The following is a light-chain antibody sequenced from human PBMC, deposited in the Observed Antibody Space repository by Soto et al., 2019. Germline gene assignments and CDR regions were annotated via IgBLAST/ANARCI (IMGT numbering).Light chain of an antibody. Sequence: SYELTQPPSVSVAPGKTARITCGGNNIGSKSVHWYQQKPGQAPVLVIYYDSDRPSGIPVRFSGSNSANTATLTISRVEAGDEADYYCQVWDSSSDPHVVFGGGTKLTVL. CDR2: YDS. V-gene: IGLV3-21*04. CDR1: NIGSKS. CDR3: QVWDSSSDPHVV. J-gene: IGLJ2*01.